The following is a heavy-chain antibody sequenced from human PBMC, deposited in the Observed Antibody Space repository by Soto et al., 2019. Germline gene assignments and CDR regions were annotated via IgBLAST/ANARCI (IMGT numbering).Heavy chain of an antibody. CDR1: GFTFDDYA. V-gene: IGHV3-9*01. Sequence: EVQLVESGGGLVQPGRSLRLSCAASGFTFDDYAMHWVRQAPGKGLEWVSGISWNSGSIGYADSVKGRFTISRDNAKNSLDREMNSLRAEDTAVYYCAKASRDGDYGAAFDIWGQGTMVTVSS. D-gene: IGHD4-17*01. CDR2: ISWNSGSI. J-gene: IGHJ3*02. CDR3: AKASRDGDYGAAFDI.